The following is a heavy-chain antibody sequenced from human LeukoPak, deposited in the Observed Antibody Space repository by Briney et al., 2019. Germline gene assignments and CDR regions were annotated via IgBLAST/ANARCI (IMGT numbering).Heavy chain of an antibody. CDR3: AKDQGSGSYYGMDV. D-gene: IGHD3-10*01. J-gene: IGHJ6*04. Sequence: GGSLRLSCAASGFTFSSYAMSWVRQAPGKGLEWVSAISGSGGSTYYADSVKGRFTISRDNSKNTLYLQMNSLRAEDTAVYYCAKDQGSGSYYGMDVWGKGTTVTVSS. V-gene: IGHV3-23*01. CDR2: ISGSGGST. CDR1: GFTFSSYA.